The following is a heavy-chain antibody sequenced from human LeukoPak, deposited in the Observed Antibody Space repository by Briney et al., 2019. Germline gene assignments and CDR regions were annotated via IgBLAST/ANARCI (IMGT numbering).Heavy chain of an antibody. CDR3: AREHSWGDFDY. Sequence: PGQSLSLSCAASGFTLSSYWMSWVRPAPGKGLEWVAKIKTEGREKLYVGSVKGRLTLSRDNAKNSLYLQMNSLRAEETAVYDCAREHSWGDFDYWGQGNLVTVSS. V-gene: IGHV3-7*01. CDR1: GFTLSSYW. CDR2: IKTEGREK. J-gene: IGHJ4*02. D-gene: IGHD3-16*01.